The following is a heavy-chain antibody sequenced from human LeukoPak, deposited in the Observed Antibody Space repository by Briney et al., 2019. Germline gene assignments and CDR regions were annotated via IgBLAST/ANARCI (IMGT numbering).Heavy chain of an antibody. CDR1: GGSLSGYY. Sequence: SETLSLTCAVYGGSLSGYYWSWIRQPPGKGLEWIGEIDHSGATNYNPSLRSRVTISLDTSKNQSSLTLSSITAADTAVYYCAKAPYLSSGSWGQGTMVTVSS. V-gene: IGHV4-34*01. CDR3: AKAPYLSSGS. CDR2: IDHSGAT. D-gene: IGHD3-22*01. J-gene: IGHJ3*01.